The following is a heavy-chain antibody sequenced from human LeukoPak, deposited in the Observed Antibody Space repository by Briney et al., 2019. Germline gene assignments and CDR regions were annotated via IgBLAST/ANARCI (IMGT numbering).Heavy chain of an antibody. J-gene: IGHJ4*02. CDR2: MSGSGAIT. D-gene: IGHD6-13*01. Sequence: GGSLRLSCAASGFTFSNYAMSWVRQAPGKGLEWVSGMSGSGAITSYADAVKGRFTISRDNSKNTLYLQMNSLRAEDTAVYYCARRYSSSWFYFDYWGQGTLVTVSS. V-gene: IGHV3-23*01. CDR3: ARRYSSSWFYFDY. CDR1: GFTFSNYA.